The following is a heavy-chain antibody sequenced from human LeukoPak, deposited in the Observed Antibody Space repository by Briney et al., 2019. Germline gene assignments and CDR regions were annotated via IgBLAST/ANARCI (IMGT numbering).Heavy chain of an antibody. V-gene: IGHV3-53*04. D-gene: IGHD1-26*01. CDR2: IYSGGST. Sequence: GESLRLSCAAFGFTFSNYAMSWVRQAPGKGLEWVSVIYSGGSTYYADSVKGRFTISRHNSKNTLYLQMNSLRAEDTAVYYCARSGARELLFDYWGQGTLVTVSS. CDR1: GFTFSNYA. J-gene: IGHJ4*02. CDR3: ARSGARELLFDY.